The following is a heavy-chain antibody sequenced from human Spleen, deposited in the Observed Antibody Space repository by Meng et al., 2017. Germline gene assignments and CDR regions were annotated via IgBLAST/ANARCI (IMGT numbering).Heavy chain of an antibody. CDR2: IYHSGST. V-gene: IGHV4-38-2*02. D-gene: IGHD3-10*01. CDR3: ARDDDGPYYYGSGSYRSYSYYYGMDV. CDR1: GYSISSGYY. J-gene: IGHJ6*02. Sequence: SETLSLTCTVSGYSISSGYYWGWIRQPPGKGLEWIGSIYHSGSTYYNPSLKSRVTMSVDTSKNQFSLKLGSVTAADTAVYYCARDDDGPYYYGSGSYRSYSYYYGMDVWGQGTTVTVSS.